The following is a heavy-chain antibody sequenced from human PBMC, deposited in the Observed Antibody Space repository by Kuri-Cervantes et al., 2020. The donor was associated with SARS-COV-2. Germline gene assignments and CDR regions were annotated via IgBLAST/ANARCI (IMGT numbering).Heavy chain of an antibody. CDR2: MNPNSGGT. D-gene: IGHD6-6*01. J-gene: IGHJ6*02. CDR1: GYTFTSYG. CDR3: ARVEYSSSSYPYYYYGMDV. V-gene: IGHV1-2*02. Sequence: ASVKVSCKASGYTFTSYGISWVRQATGQGLEWMGWMNPNSGGTNYAQKFQGRVTMTRDTSISTAYMELSWLRSDDTAVYYCARVEYSSSSYPYYYYGMDVWGQGTTVTVSS.